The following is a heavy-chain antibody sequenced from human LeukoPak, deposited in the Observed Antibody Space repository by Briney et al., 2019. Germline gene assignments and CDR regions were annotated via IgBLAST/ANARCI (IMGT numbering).Heavy chain of an antibody. D-gene: IGHD6-13*01. Sequence: GGSLRLSCAASGFTFSSYWMSWVRQAPGKGLGWVANIKQDGSEKYYVDSVKGRFTISRDNAKNSLYPQMNSLRAEDTAVYYCARFSGSSWYGNFDYWGQGTLVTVCS. CDR3: ARFSGSSWYGNFDY. CDR1: GFTFSSYW. J-gene: IGHJ4*02. V-gene: IGHV3-7*01. CDR2: IKQDGSEK.